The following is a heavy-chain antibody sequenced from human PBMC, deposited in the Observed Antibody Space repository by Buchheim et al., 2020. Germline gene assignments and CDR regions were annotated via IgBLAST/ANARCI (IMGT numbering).Heavy chain of an antibody. CDR2: IDQDGRKT. V-gene: IGHV3-7*01. Sequence: EVQLVESGGGLVQPGGSLRLSCAASGFTFSTYWMTWVRQAPGKGLDWVANIDQDGRKTYYVDSLKGRFTISRDNAGNSLYLQMNSLSAEDTAVYYCARGDIFVAGPFDYWGQGT. D-gene: IGHD6-19*01. CDR1: GFTFSTYW. J-gene: IGHJ4*02. CDR3: ARGDIFVAGPFDY.